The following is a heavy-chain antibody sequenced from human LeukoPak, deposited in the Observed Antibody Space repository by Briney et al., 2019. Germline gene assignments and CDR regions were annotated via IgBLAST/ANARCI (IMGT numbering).Heavy chain of an antibody. CDR2: ISGSGGRT. D-gene: IGHD4-23*01. J-gene: IGHJ4*02. V-gene: IGHV3-23*01. Sequence: PGGSLRLSCAASGFSFSNFAMSWVRQGPGKRLERVSAISGSGGRTFYVDSVKGRFTISRDNSKNTLYLQMNSLRAEDTAVYYCAKERSVAFDYWGQGTLVTVSS. CDR1: GFSFSNFA. CDR3: AKERSVAFDY.